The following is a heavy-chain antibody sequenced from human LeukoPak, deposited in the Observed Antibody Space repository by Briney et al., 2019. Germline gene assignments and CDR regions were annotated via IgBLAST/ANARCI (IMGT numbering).Heavy chain of an antibody. D-gene: IGHD4-17*01. CDR2: IYYSGST. CDR1: GGSISSSSYY. CDR3: AKGRGTVNYYYYYMDV. Sequence: SETLSLTCTVSGGSISSSSYYWGWIRQPPGKGLEWIGSIYYSGSTYYNPSFKSRVTISVDTSKNQFSLKLSSVTAADTAVYYCAKGRGTVNYYYYYMDVWGKGTTVTVSS. J-gene: IGHJ6*03. V-gene: IGHV4-39*07.